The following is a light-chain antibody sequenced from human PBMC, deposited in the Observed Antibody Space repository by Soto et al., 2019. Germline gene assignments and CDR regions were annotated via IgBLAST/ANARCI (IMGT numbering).Light chain of an antibody. CDR3: SSYTRSSTPWV. CDR1: SSDVGGYNY. CDR2: DVS. Sequence: QSALTQPASVSGSPGQSITISCTGTSSDVGGYNYVSWYQQYPAKAPKLLIYDVSSRPSGVSNRFSGSKSGNTASLTISGLQAEDEADYYCSSYTRSSTPWVFGGGTQPDRP. J-gene: IGLJ7*01. V-gene: IGLV2-14*01.